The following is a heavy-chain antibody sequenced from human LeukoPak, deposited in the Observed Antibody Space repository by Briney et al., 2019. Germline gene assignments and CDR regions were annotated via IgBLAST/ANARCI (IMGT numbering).Heavy chain of an antibody. V-gene: IGHV3-33*06. D-gene: IGHD3-10*01. Sequence: GRSLRLSCAASGFTFSSYGMHWVRQAPGKGLEWVAVIWYDGSNKYYADSVKGRFTISRDNSKNTLYLQMNSLRAEDTAVYYCAKVAQDYYGSGSYHFDYCGQGTLVTVSS. J-gene: IGHJ4*02. CDR2: IWYDGSNK. CDR1: GFTFSSYG. CDR3: AKVAQDYYGSGSYHFDY.